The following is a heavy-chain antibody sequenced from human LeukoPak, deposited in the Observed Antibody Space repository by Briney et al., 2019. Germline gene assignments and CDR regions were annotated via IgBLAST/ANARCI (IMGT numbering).Heavy chain of an antibody. Sequence: SQTLSLTCAISGDSVSSNTGTWHWIRQSPSRGLEWLGRTYYRSKWYNDYAVSVKSRITINPDTSKNQFSLQLNSVTPEDTAVYYCAELGITMIGGVWGKGTTVTISS. D-gene: IGHD3-10*02. CDR1: GDSVSSNTGT. J-gene: IGHJ6*04. V-gene: IGHV6-1*01. CDR2: TYYRSKWYN. CDR3: AELGITMIGGV.